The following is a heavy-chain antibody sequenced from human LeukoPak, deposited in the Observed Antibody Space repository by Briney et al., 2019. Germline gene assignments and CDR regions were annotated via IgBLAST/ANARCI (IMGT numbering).Heavy chain of an antibody. CDR3: ARGYSGRSPFDY. J-gene: IGHJ4*02. Sequence: PGGSLRLSCAASGFTLSSYGMHWVRQAPGKGLEWVAVIWYDGINKYYADSVKGRFTISRDNSKNSLYLQMNSLRAEDTAVYYCARGYSGRSPFDYWGQGTLVTVSS. CDR2: IWYDGINK. D-gene: IGHD1-26*01. V-gene: IGHV3-33*01. CDR1: GFTLSSYG.